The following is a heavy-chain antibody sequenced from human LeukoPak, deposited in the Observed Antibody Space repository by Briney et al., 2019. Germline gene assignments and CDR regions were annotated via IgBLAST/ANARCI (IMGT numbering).Heavy chain of an antibody. CDR2: ISSSGSTI. D-gene: IGHD3-10*01. J-gene: IGHJ6*02. V-gene: IGHV3-11*01. Sequence: GGSLRLSCAASGFTFSDYYMSWIRQAPGKGLEWVSYISSSGSTIYYADSVKGRFTISRDNAKNSLYLQMNSLRAEDTAVYYCARDRGYYGSGSYYKRFYYYGMDVWGQGTTVTVSS. CDR1: GFTFSDYY. CDR3: ARDRGYYGSGSYYKRFYYYGMDV.